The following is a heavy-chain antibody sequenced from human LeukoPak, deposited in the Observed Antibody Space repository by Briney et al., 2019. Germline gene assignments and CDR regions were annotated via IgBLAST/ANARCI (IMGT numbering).Heavy chain of an antibody. CDR2: ISAYNGNT. D-gene: IGHD2-2*01. J-gene: IGHJ5*02. CDR3: ARDAVPAAATNWFDP. V-gene: IGHV1-18*01. CDR1: GYTLTSYG. Sequence: ASVKVSCKASGYTLTSYGISWVRQAPGQGLEWMGWISAYNGNTNYAQKLQGRVTMTTDTSTSTAYMELRSLRSDDTAVYYCARDAVPAAATNWFDPWGQGTLVTVSS.